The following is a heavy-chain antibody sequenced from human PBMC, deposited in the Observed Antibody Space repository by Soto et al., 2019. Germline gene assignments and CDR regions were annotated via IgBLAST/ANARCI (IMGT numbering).Heavy chain of an antibody. CDR2: ISASGST. CDR1: GGSISDGYY. CDR3: ARRDRSGFSYWLDT. Sequence: SETLSLTCTVSGGSISDGYYWTWIHQHPGKGLEWIGSISASGSTSYNPSLKSRLTVSVDKSKNQFSLNLRSVTAADTAVYYCARRDRSGFSYWLDTWGQGTLVTVSS. V-gene: IGHV4-31*03. D-gene: IGHD3-22*01. J-gene: IGHJ5*02.